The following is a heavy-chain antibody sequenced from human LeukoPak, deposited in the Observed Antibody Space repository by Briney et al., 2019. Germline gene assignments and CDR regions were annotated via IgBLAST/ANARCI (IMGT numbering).Heavy chain of an antibody. Sequence: GASVKVSCLVSGSTLTDLSIHWVRQAPGKGLEYVGGSDPEDGETFHAQNFQGRVTMTEDTSIDTAYMELSSLRSEDTAVYYCVTDRARLFWYFDLWGRGSLVTVSS. CDR2: SDPEDGET. J-gene: IGHJ2*01. CDR3: VTDRARLFWYFDL. CDR1: GSTLTDLS. V-gene: IGHV1-24*01. D-gene: IGHD2-21*02.